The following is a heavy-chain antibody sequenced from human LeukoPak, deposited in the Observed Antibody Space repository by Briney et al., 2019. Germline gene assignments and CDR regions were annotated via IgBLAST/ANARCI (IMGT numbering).Heavy chain of an antibody. Sequence: PGGSLRLSCAASGFTFSSYSMNWVRQAPGKGLEWVSAISGSGGSTYYADSVKGRFTISRDNSKNTLYLQMNSLRAEDTAVYYCAKDGGIVLMVEFGYWGQGTLVTVSS. D-gene: IGHD2-8*01. J-gene: IGHJ4*02. CDR3: AKDGGIVLMVEFGY. CDR2: ISGSGGST. V-gene: IGHV3-23*01. CDR1: GFTFSSYS.